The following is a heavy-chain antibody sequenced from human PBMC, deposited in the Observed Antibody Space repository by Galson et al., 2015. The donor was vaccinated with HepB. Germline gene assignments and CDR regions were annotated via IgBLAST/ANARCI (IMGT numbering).Heavy chain of an antibody. V-gene: IGHV1-2*02. CDR3: ARVDNVLDY. D-gene: IGHD3-16*01. Sequence: SVKVSCKASGYIFTGYYMHWVRQAPGQGLEWMGWINPSSGVTSFAPKFQGRVTMTRDTSVRTAYMEVNRLTSDDTAVYYCARVDNVLDYWGQGTLVTVSS. CDR2: INPSSGVT. J-gene: IGHJ4*02. CDR1: GYIFTGYY.